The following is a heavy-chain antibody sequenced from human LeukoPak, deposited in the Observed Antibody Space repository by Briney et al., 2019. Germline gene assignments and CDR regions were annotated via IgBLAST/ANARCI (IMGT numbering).Heavy chain of an antibody. D-gene: IGHD3-10*01. CDR3: VRGGVTGSGTYYVLN. CDR2: INNDGSTT. V-gene: IGHV3-74*01. CDR1: GFTFSSYW. Sequence: GGSLRLSCAASGFTFSSYWMYWVRQVPGKGLVWVSRINNDGSTTRYADSVKGRFTISRDNAKNTVYLQMNSLRAEDTAVYYCVRGGVTGSGTYYVLNWGQGTLITVSS. J-gene: IGHJ4*02.